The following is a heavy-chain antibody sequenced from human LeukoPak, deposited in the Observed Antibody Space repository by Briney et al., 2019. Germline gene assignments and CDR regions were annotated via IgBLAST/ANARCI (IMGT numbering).Heavy chain of an antibody. D-gene: IGHD6-19*01. CDR3: SGGGSGWYSNY. CDR2: IKSDGSEK. J-gene: IGHJ4*02. V-gene: IGHV3-7*01. Sequence: GGSLRLSCAASGFTFSSYWMTWVRQAPGKGLEWVANIKSDGSEKYYVDSVKGRFTISRDNAKDSLYLQMNNLRAEDTAVYYCSGGGSGWYSNYWGQGTLVTVSS. CDR1: GFTFSSYW.